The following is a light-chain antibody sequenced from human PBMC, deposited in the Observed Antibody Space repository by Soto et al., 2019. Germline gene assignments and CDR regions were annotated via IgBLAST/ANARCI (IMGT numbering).Light chain of an antibody. CDR3: AAWDDVLTGVI. V-gene: IGLV1-44*01. CDR1: SSNVGSNT. J-gene: IGLJ2*01. Sequence: QSVLTQPPSASGTPGQRVTISWSGSSSNVGSNTVNWYQHLAGRAHKLLIYSSDQRPSGVPNRFSGSKSGTSASLAISGLQSDDEADYYCAAWDDVLTGVIFGGGTKLNVL. CDR2: SSD.